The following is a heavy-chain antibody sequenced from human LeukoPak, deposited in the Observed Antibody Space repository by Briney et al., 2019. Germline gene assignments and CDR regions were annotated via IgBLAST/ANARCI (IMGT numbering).Heavy chain of an antibody. D-gene: IGHD3-10*01. J-gene: IGHJ4*02. CDR2: ISSSSDHI. Sequence: PGGSLRLSCAASGFSFSSYSMNWVRQAPGKGLEWVSSISSSSDHIYYAESVKGRFTIPRDNAKNSLYVQVNSLRAEDTAVYYCARGSGSGSYYPRFDYWGQGTLVTVSS. CDR3: ARGSGSGSYYPRFDY. CDR1: GFSFSSYS. V-gene: IGHV3-21*01.